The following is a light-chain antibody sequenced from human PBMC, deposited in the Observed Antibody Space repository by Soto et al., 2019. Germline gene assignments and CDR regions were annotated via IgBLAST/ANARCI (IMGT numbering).Light chain of an antibody. Sequence: ENLLTQSPGTLSLSPGERATLSCRASQSVSSSLAWYQQKPGQAPRLLIYDASNRATGIPARFSGSGSGTDFTLTISSLEPEDFAVYYCQQRSNWPTFGQGTRLEIK. CDR2: DAS. J-gene: IGKJ5*01. V-gene: IGKV3-11*01. CDR3: QQRSNWPT. CDR1: QSVSSS.